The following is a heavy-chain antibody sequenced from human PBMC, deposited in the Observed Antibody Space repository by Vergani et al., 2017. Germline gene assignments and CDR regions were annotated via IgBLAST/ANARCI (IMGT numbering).Heavy chain of an antibody. V-gene: IGHV4-34*02. D-gene: IGHD3-16*01. CDR2: INNDGQT. CDR1: GESFSSFY. CDR3: AVRPRVNLLGGEIVTTRTFDY. Sequence: QVQLQQWGAGVVKPSGTLYLTCAVFGESFSSFYWSWIRQPPGKGLEWIGEINNDGQTNYNPSLESRVTVSRDTAKNQFSLNLMSVTAADTAMYYCAVRPRVNLLGGEIVTTRTFDYWSQGSLVTVSS. J-gene: IGHJ4*02.